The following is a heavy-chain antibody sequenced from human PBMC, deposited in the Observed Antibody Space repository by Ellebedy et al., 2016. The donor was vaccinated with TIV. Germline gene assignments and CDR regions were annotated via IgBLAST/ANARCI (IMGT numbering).Heavy chain of an antibody. D-gene: IGHD3-3*01. V-gene: IGHV1-69*13. CDR2: IIPLLGTT. Sequence: AALVKVSCKASGGTFSTYGISWLRQAPGQGLEWMGGIIPLLGTTKYAQKFQGRVTITAVESTSTAYMELSSLRSGDTAVYYCARDRGDYDFWSGYHTSFNYWGQGTLVTVST. CDR3: ARDRGDYDFWSGYHTSFNY. J-gene: IGHJ4*02. CDR1: GGTFSTYG.